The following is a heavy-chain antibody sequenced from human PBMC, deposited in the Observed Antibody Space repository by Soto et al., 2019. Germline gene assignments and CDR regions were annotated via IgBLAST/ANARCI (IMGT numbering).Heavy chain of an antibody. CDR1: GLTFSDAW. V-gene: IGHV3-15*07. CDR2: IKSKSYGGTT. CDR3: TTDAQWGV. D-gene: IGHD2-8*01. J-gene: IGHJ3*01. Sequence: GGSLRLSCVASGLTFSDAWLNWVRQAPGKGLEWVGRIKSKSYGGTTDYSAPVKGRFTISRDDSGNTLYLQMDSLKTEDTGVYYCTTDAQWGVWGQGTMVTVSS.